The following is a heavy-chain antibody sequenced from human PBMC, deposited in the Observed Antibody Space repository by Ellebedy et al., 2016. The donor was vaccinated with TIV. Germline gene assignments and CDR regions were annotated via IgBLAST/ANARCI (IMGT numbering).Heavy chain of an antibody. D-gene: IGHD3-22*01. CDR3: AKGEYYNDRGYSLYYFDN. Sequence: GGSLRLXCAASGFTFSSYAMSWVRQAPGKGLEWVSGISGTGGSTYYADSVKGRFTISRDNSKNTLFLQMNSLGPEDTAVYYCAKGEYYNDRGYSLYYFDNWGQGTLATVSS. J-gene: IGHJ4*02. V-gene: IGHV3-23*01. CDR2: ISGTGGST. CDR1: GFTFSSYA.